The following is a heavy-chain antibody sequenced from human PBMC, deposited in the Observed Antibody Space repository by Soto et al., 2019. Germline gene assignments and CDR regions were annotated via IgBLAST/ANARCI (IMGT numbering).Heavy chain of an antibody. CDR1: GFTFSSHA. V-gene: IGHV3-30*18. Sequence: QVQLVESGGGAVQPGGSLRLSCVASGFTFSSHAMHWVRQAPGKGLESVAVISYDGSISHHTDSVKGRFTISRDNSMNTLYLQMNNLTTEDTAVYFCAKDQGVGGTLGLFDYWGQGTLVTVSS. J-gene: IGHJ4*02. CDR3: AKDQGVGGTLGLFDY. CDR2: ISYDGSIS. D-gene: IGHD1-26*01.